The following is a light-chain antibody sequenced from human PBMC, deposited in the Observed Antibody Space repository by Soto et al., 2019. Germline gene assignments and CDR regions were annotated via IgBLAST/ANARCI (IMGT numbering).Light chain of an antibody. J-gene: IGKJ2*01. CDR2: KAS. Sequence: DIQMTKSPSTLYTSVGDRVTITCRASQSISVWLAWYQQRPGKAPKLLIYKASSLQSGVPSRFSGSGSETEFTLTISSLQPDDFATYYCQQYKSHPYTFGQGTKLEIK. CDR1: QSISVW. V-gene: IGKV1-5*03. CDR3: QQYKSHPYT.